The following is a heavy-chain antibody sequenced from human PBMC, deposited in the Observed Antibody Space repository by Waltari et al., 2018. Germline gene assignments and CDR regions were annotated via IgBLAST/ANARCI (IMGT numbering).Heavy chain of an antibody. CDR2: ISMSSSYI. J-gene: IGHJ4*02. CDR1: GFTFSSYS. V-gene: IGHV3-21*01. CDR3: ARGTTGYSSDYHEDY. D-gene: IGHD6-19*01. Sequence: EVQLVESGGGLVKPGGSLRLSCAASGFTFSSYSMNWVRQAPGKGLEWVSSISMSSSYIDYADSVKGRFTISRDNAKTSLYLQMNSLRAEDTAVYYCARGTTGYSSDYHEDYWGQGTLVTVSS.